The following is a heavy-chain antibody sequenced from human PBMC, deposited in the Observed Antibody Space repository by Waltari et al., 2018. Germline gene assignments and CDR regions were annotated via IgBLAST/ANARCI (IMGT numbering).Heavy chain of an antibody. CDR3: ARRYDSSGYFTI. CDR2: IYPGDSDT. D-gene: IGHD3-22*01. Sequence: EVQLVQSGAEVKKPGESLKTSWKVSGYSFNSDWIGWWRQMPEKGLEWMGIIYPGDSDTRYSPSFQGQVTISADKSISTAYLQWSSLKASDTAMYYCARRYDSSGYFTIWGQGTLVTVSS. J-gene: IGHJ4*02. CDR1: GYSFNSDW. V-gene: IGHV5-51*03.